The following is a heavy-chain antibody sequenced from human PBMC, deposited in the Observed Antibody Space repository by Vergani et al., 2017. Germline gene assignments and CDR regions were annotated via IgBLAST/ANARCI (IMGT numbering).Heavy chain of an antibody. Sequence: VQLVQSGAEVRKPGASVTVSCTASGYIFKNYYIHWLRQAPGQAFEWMGILNPTTGHTTSAQKFRGRVDMTRDPSTDTSTRTVQMTLSSLRSEDTAVYYCARSIEYCAGATCRAYYFDHWGQGTRVTVSS. CDR2: LNPTTGHT. D-gene: IGHD2-21*01. V-gene: IGHV1-46*02. CDR3: ARSIEYCAGATCRAYYFDH. CDR1: GYIFKNYY. J-gene: IGHJ5*02.